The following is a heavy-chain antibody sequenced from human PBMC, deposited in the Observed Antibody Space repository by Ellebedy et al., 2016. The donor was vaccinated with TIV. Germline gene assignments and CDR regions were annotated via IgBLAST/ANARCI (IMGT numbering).Heavy chain of an antibody. V-gene: IGHV3-21*01. Sequence: GESLKISCAGSGFTFSSYNINWVRRAPGKGMVWFSYISGSSSYIRYADSLKGRFTLSRDHAKNSVYLQMNNLRADDTAVYFCARNWGSPYWYFDLWGRGTLVTVSS. CDR2: ISGSSSYI. CDR3: ARNWGSPYWYFDL. D-gene: IGHD7-27*01. CDR1: GFTFSSYN. J-gene: IGHJ2*01.